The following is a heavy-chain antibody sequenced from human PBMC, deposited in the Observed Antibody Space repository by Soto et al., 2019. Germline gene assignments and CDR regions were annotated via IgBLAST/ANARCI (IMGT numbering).Heavy chain of an antibody. J-gene: IGHJ4*02. CDR3: GKVLVGATGHTDSDS. CDR2: IDYNGVT. V-gene: IGHV4-39*01. CDR1: GGSIYRSGYY. D-gene: IGHD2-15*01. Sequence: SETLSLTCTVSGGSIYRSGYYWGRIRQPPGRGLEWIGNIDYNGVTYSNPSLKSRVTISRDTSKNQFSLKLTSVTAADTALYYCGKVLVGATGHTDSDSWGPGTLVTVPQ.